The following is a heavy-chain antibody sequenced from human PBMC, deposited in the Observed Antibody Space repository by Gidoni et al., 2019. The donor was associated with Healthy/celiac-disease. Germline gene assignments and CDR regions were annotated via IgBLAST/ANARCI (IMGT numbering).Heavy chain of an antibody. J-gene: IGHJ4*02. D-gene: IGHD2-15*01. CDR1: GGSISSYY. Sequence: QVQLQESGPGLVKPSETLSLTCTVSGGSISSYYWSWIRQPPGKGLEWIGYIYYSGSTNYNPSLKSRVTISVDTSKNQFSLKLSSVTAADTAVYYCARALLNYCSGGSCCYRYFDYWGQGTLVTVSS. CDR3: ARALLNYCSGGSCCYRYFDY. V-gene: IGHV4-59*01. CDR2: IYYSGST.